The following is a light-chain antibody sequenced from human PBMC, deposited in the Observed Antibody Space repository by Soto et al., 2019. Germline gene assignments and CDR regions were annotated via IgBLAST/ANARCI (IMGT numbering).Light chain of an antibody. CDR3: ISYAAGNNYLV. V-gene: IGLV2-8*01. Sequence: QSALTQPPSASGSPGQSVIISCTGTSSDVGGYNFVSWFQQHPGKAPKLMIYEVTKRPSGVPDRFSGSKSGNTASLTVSGLQAEDGADYYCISYAAGNNYLVFGGGTKLTVL. J-gene: IGLJ2*01. CDR1: SSDVGGYNF. CDR2: EVT.